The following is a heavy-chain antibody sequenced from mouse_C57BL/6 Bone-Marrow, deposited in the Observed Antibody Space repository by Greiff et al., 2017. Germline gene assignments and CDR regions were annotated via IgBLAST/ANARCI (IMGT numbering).Heavy chain of an antibody. Sequence: QVQLKQSGPGLVKPSQSLFLTCSITGFPITSGYYWIWIRQSPGKPLEWMGYITHSGETFYNPSLQSPISITRETSKNQFFLQLNSVTTEDTAMYYCAGAFPPYSNSFAYWGQGTLVTVSA. D-gene: IGHD2-5*01. J-gene: IGHJ3*01. V-gene: IGHV12-3*01. CDR2: ITHSGET. CDR3: AGAFPPYSNSFAY. CDR1: GFPITSGYY.